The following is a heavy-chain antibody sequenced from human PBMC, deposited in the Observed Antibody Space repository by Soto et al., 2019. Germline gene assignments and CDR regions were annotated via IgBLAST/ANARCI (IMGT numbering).Heavy chain of an antibody. CDR3: ARAGESSYWFDP. J-gene: IGHJ5*02. CDR1: GGTFSSYT. D-gene: IGHD6-6*01. Sequence: QVQLVQSGAEVKKPGSSVKVSCKASGGTFSSYTISWVRQAPGQGLEWMGRIIPILGIANYAQKFQGRVTITADKSTSTAYMELSSLRSEDTAVYYCARAGESSYWFDPWGQGTLVTVSS. V-gene: IGHV1-69*02. CDR2: IIPILGIA.